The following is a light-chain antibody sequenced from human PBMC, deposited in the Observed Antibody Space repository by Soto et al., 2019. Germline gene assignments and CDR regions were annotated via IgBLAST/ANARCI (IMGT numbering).Light chain of an antibody. V-gene: IGKV3-15*01. J-gene: IGKJ4*01. CDR1: QSVSSN. CDR3: QQYDKWPLT. CDR2: DAS. Sequence: EIVMTPFPTTLVGSPGERANLSFRARQSVSSNLAWYQHKPGRAPRLLIYDASARATGFPARFSGSGSGTEFTLTISSLQSEDFAVYYCQQYDKWPLTFGGGTKVEI.